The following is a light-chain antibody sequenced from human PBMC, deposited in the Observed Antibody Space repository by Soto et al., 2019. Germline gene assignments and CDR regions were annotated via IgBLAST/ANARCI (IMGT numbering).Light chain of an antibody. CDR1: SSDVGGYNY. Sequence: QSALTQPASVSGSPGQSITISCTGTSSDVGGYNYVSWYQQHPGKAPKLMSYDVSNRPSGVSNRCSGSKSGNTASLTISGLQAEDEADYYCSSYTSSSTVVVGGGTKLTVL. V-gene: IGLV2-14*01. CDR2: DVS. CDR3: SSYTSSSTVV. J-gene: IGLJ2*01.